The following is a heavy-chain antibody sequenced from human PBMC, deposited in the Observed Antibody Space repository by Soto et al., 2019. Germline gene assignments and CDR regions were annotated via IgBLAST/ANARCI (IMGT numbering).Heavy chain of an antibody. CDR1: GYSFTSYD. Sequence: ASVKVSCKASGYSFTSYDINWVRQATGRGLEWMGWMDPKTGNTDCGQKFQGRVTMTRNTSISTAYMELSSLTSEDTAVYYCARGRGWRDYWGKGTRVTV. D-gene: IGHD6-19*01. CDR2: MDPKTGNT. CDR3: ARGRGWRDY. V-gene: IGHV1-8*01. J-gene: IGHJ4*02.